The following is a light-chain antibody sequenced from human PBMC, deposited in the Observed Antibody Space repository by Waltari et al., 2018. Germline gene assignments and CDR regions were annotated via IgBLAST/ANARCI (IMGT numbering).Light chain of an antibody. CDR2: DVD. J-gene: IGLJ3*02. CDR1: RDEVGNYEP. CDR3: CSYAGSKMYML. Sequence: QSALTQPASVSGYPGQSITISCPGTRDEVGNYEPVTWYQQYPIKAPKLIIYDVDKRPSGVANRFSGSKSGVTASLTISGLQAEDEARYFCCSYAGSKMYMLFGGGTNVTVL. V-gene: IGLV2-23*02.